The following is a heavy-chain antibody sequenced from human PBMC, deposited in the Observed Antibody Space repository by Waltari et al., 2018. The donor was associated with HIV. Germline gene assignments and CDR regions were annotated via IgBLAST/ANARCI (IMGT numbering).Heavy chain of an antibody. CDR3: ARVSTVVTPYFDL. D-gene: IGHD4-17*01. CDR1: GASISSGSYY. CDR2: IYTSGST. Sequence: QVQLQESGPGLVKPSQTLSLTCTVSGASISSGSYYWSWIRQPAGKGLEWIGRIYTSGSTNYNPSLKSRVTISVDTSKNQFSLKLSSVTAADTAVYYCARVSTVVTPYFDLWGRGTLVTVSS. V-gene: IGHV4-61*02. J-gene: IGHJ2*01.